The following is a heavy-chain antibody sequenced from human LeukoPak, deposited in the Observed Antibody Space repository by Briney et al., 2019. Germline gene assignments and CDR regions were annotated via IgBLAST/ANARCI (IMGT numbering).Heavy chain of an antibody. V-gene: IGHV4-30-4*01. CDR1: GGSISSGDYY. CDR2: IYYSGST. CDR3: ARVGNMEFDY. J-gene: IGHJ4*02. D-gene: IGHD2/OR15-2a*01. Sequence: SETLPLTCTVSGGSISSGDYYWSWIRQPPGKGLEWIGYIYYSGSTYYNPSLKSRVTISVDTSKNQFSLKLSSVTAADTAVYYCARVGNMEFDYWGQGTLVTVSS.